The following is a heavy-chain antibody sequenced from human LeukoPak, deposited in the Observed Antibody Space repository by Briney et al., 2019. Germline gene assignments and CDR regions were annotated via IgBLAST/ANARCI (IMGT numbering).Heavy chain of an antibody. D-gene: IGHD1-26*01. CDR2: ISGSGGST. J-gene: IGHJ4*02. CDR3: ARERRSIVGATDLDY. Sequence: GGSLRLSCAASGFTFSSYAMSWVRQAPGKGLEWVSAISGSGGSTYYADSVKGRFTISRDNSKNTLYLQMNSLRAEDTAVYYCARERRSIVGATDLDYWGQGTLVTVSS. V-gene: IGHV3-23*01. CDR1: GFTFSSYA.